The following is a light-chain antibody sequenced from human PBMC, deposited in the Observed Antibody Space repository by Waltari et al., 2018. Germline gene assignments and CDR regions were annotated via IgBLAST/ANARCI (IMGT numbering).Light chain of an antibody. V-gene: IGLV7-46*01. J-gene: IGLJ2*01. CDR1: TGPVTRGHY. Sequence: QAVVTQEPSLTVSPGGTVTLTCASSTGPVTRGHYPYWFQQKPGQAPRTLIYATSNKHSWTPCRFSGSLLGGKAARTLSGAQPEDEADYYCLISFGGAEEIFGGGTKLTVL. CDR3: LISFGGAEEI. CDR2: ATS.